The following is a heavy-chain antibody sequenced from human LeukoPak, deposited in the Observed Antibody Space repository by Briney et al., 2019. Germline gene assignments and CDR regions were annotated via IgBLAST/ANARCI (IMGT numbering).Heavy chain of an antibody. V-gene: IGHV1-18*01. D-gene: IGHD1-26*01. CDR1: GYTFTSYG. CDR3: AKDHIPFSYSGSSNFDY. Sequence: GASVKVSYKASGYTFTSYGISWVRQAPGQGLEWMGWISAYNGNTNYAQKLQGRVTMTTDTFTSTAYMELRSLRSDDTAVYYCAKDHIPFSYSGSSNFDYWGQGTLVTVSS. CDR2: ISAYNGNT. J-gene: IGHJ4*02.